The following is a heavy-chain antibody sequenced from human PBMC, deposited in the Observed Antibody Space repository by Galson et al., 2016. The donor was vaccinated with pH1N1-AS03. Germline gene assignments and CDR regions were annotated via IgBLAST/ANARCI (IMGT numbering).Heavy chain of an antibody. D-gene: IGHD6-13*01. V-gene: IGHV3-73*01. CDR3: KAAVGDDDY. CDR1: GFTFSGST. J-gene: IGHJ4*02. CDR2: IRSKTDNYST. Sequence: SLRLSCAASGFTFSGSTMHWVRQASGKGLEWVGRIRSKTDNYSTAYAASVNGKFTIFRDDSKGTLYLQMNRRKTEDTAVYDCKAAVGDDDYWGQGTQVTVSA.